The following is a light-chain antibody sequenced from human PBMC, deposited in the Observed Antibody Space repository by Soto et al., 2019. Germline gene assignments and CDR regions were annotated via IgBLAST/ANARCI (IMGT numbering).Light chain of an antibody. J-gene: IGKJ1*01. CDR1: QSVNRH. Sequence: EIVMTQSPATLSVSPGERATLSCRATQSVNRHLAWYQQKPGQAPRLLIYAASTRASGIPARFSSSGSETDFTLTISSLQSEDFAIYYCQQYNNWWTFGQGTKVEI. V-gene: IGKV3-15*01. CDR3: QQYNNWWT. CDR2: AAS.